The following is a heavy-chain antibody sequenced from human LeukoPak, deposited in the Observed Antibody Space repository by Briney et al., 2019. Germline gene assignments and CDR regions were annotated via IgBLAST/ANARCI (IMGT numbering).Heavy chain of an antibody. J-gene: IGHJ3*02. V-gene: IGHV3-23*01. CDR1: GYPFSSYS. CDR3: ARSTTALQDAFDI. CDR2: ISGSGGST. Sequence: GGSLRLSCVASGYPFSSYSMSWVRQAPGKGLEWVSAISGSGGSTYYADSVKGRFTISRDNSKNTLYLQMNSLRAEDTAVYYCARSTTALQDAFDIWGQGTMVTVSS. D-gene: IGHD4-17*01.